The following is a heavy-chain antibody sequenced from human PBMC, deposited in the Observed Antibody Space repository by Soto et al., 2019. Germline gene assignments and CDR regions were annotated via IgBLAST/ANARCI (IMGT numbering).Heavy chain of an antibody. CDR2: IYYSGST. V-gene: IGHV4-30-4*01. D-gene: IGHD5-18*01. J-gene: IGHJ6*02. CDR3: ARLKGYSYGPFYYYYGMDV. Sequence: PSETLSLTCTVSGGSISSGDYYWSWIRQPPGKGLEWIGYIYYSGSTYYNPSLKSRVTISVDTSKNQFSLKLSSVTAADTAVYYCARLKGYSYGPFYYYYGMDVWGQGTTVTVSS. CDR1: GGSISSGDYY.